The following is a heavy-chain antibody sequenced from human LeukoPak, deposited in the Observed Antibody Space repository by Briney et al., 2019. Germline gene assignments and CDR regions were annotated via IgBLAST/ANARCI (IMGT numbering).Heavy chain of an antibody. V-gene: IGHV1-69*04. Sequence: GASVKVSCKASGGTFSSYASSWVRQAPGQGLEWMGRIIPILGIANYAQKFQGRVTITADKSTSTAYMELSSLRSGDTAVYYCARVTRDYGDYVFDYWGQGTLVTVSS. D-gene: IGHD4-17*01. CDR1: GGTFSSYA. CDR2: IIPILGIA. J-gene: IGHJ4*02. CDR3: ARVTRDYGDYVFDY.